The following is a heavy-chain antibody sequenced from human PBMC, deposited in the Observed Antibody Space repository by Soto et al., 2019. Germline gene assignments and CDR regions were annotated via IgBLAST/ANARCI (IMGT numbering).Heavy chain of an antibody. J-gene: IGHJ6*03. CDR2: IKQDGSEK. CDR1: GFTFSSYW. D-gene: IGHD4-17*01. Sequence: GGSLRLSCAASGFTFSSYWMSWVRQAPGKGLEYVANIKQDGSEKYYVDSVKGRFTISRDNAKNSLYLQMNSLRAEDTAVYYCARHGDYVSMDVWGKGTTVTVSS. V-gene: IGHV3-7*01. CDR3: ARHGDYVSMDV.